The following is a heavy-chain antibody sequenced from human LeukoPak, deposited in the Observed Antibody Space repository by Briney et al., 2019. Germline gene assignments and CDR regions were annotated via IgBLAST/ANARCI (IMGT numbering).Heavy chain of an antibody. CDR1: GFTFSSYG. J-gene: IGHJ4*02. CDR2: ISTNGGST. D-gene: IGHD5-18*01. V-gene: IGHV3-64D*09. CDR3: VKGVETAMVPDY. Sequence: PGGSLRLSCSASGFTFSSYGMHWVRQAPAKGLQYVSAISTNGGSTYYAASVKGRFTISRDNTKNTLHLQMSSLRAEDTAVYYCVKGVETAMVPDYWGQGTLVTASS.